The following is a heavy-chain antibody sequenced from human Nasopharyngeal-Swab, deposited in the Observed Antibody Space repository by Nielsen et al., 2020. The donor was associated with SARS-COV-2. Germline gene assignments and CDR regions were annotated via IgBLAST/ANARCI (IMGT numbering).Heavy chain of an antibody. J-gene: IGHJ4*02. Sequence: ASVKVSCKASGYTFTSYYMHWVRQAPGQGLEWMGIINPSGGSTSYAQKFQGRVTMTRDTSTSTVYMVLSSLGSEDTAVYYCARAEEVLRFDYWGQGTLVTVSS. D-gene: IGHD2-8*01. CDR2: INPSGGST. CDR3: ARAEEVLRFDY. CDR1: GYTFTSYY. V-gene: IGHV1-46*01.